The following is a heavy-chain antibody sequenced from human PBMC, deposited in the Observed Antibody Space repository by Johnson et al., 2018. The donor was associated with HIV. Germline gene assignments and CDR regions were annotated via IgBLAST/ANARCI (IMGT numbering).Heavy chain of an antibody. J-gene: IGHJ3*02. D-gene: IGHD1-1*01. Sequence: EVQLVESGGGLVQPGGSLRLSCAASGFTFSSYWMSWVRQAPGKGLEWVANIKQDGSEKYYVDSVKGRFTISRDDSKNTVYLQMNSLKTEDTAVYYCTTNSPFDIWGQGTMVTVSS. CDR1: GFTFSSYW. V-gene: IGHV3-7*03. CDR2: IKQDGSEK. CDR3: TTNSPFDI.